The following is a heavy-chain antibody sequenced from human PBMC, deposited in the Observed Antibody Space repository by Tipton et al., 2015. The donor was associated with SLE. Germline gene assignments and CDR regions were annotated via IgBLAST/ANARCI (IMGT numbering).Heavy chain of an antibody. CDR1: GFTFSSYA. V-gene: IGHV3-43*02. CDR3: AKDSRRYVDWSSFDY. CDR2: ISWDGGST. J-gene: IGHJ4*02. Sequence: SLRLSCAASGFTFSSYAMSWVRQAPGKGLEWVSLISWDGGSTYYADSVKGRFTISRDNSKNSLYLQMNSLRTEDTALYYCAKDSRRYVDWSSFDYWGQGTLVTVSS. D-gene: IGHD3-9*01.